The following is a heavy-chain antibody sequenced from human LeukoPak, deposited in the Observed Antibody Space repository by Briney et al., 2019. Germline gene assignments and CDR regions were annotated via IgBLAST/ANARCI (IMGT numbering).Heavy chain of an antibody. Sequence: GGSLRLSCAASGFTFDDYAMHWVRQAPGKGLEWVSGISWNSGSIGYADSVKGRFTISRDNAKNSLYLQMNSLRAEDTALYYCAKEGIATTYFDYWGQGTLVTVSS. D-gene: IGHD6-13*01. J-gene: IGHJ4*02. CDR2: ISWNSGSI. V-gene: IGHV3-9*01. CDR3: AKEGIATTYFDY. CDR1: GFTFDDYA.